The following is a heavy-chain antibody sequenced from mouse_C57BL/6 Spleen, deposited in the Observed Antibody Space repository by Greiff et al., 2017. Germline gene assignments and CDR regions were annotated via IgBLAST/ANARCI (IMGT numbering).Heavy chain of an antibody. J-gene: IGHJ4*01. V-gene: IGHV1-15*01. CDR3: TRQRAGVARDSMDY. Sequence: QVQLQQPGAELVRPGASVTLSCKASGYTFTDYEMHWVKQTSVHGLEWSGAIDPNNGGTAYNQKFKGKAILTADKSSSTAYMELRSLTSEDSAVYYCTRQRAGVARDSMDYGGQGASVTVSS. CDR2: IDPNNGGT. CDR1: GYTFTDYE. D-gene: IGHD3-3*01.